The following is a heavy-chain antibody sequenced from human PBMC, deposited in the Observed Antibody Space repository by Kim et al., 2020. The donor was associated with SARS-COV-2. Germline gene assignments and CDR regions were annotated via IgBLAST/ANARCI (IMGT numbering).Heavy chain of an antibody. J-gene: IGHJ6*02. CDR1: GYSFTSYW. CDR3: ARGYSSGWSMFRPYYYGMDV. Sequence: GESLKISCKGSGYSFTSYWIGWVRQMPGKGLEWMGIIYPGDSDTRYSPSFQGQVTISADKSISTAYLQWSSLKASDTAMYYCARGYSSGWSMFRPYYYGMDVWGQGTTVTVSS. V-gene: IGHV5-51*01. CDR2: IYPGDSDT. D-gene: IGHD6-19*01.